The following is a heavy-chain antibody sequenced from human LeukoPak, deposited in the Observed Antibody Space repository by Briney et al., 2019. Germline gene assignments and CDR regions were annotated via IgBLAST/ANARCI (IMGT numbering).Heavy chain of an antibody. D-gene: IGHD3-10*01. CDR1: GGSISSGDYY. Sequence: PSETLSLTCTVSGGSISSGDYYWSWIRQPPGKGLEWIGYIYYSGSTYYNPSLKSRVTISVDTSKNQFSLKLSSVTTADTAVYYCARGAPSYYYGSGSTRIDYWGQGTLVTVSS. J-gene: IGHJ4*02. CDR2: IYYSGST. V-gene: IGHV4-30-4*08. CDR3: ARGAPSYYYGSGSTRIDY.